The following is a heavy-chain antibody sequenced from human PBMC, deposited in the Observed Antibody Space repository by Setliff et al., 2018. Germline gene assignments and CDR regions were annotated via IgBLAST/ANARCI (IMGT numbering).Heavy chain of an antibody. J-gene: IGHJ4*02. D-gene: IGHD3-10*01. V-gene: IGHV3-33*03. CDR2: IWYDGSNK. Sequence: GGSLRLSCAASGFTFSSYGMHWVRQAPGKGLEWVAVIWYDGSNKYYADSVKGRFTISRDNAKNSLYLQMTSLRTDDTALYYCATARRGYQYGSGSLFDDWGQGTLVTVSS. CDR1: GFTFSSYG. CDR3: ATARRGYQYGSGSLFDD.